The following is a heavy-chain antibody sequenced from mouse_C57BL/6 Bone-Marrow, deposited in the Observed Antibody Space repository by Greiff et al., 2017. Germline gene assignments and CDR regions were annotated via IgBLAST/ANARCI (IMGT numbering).Heavy chain of an antibody. CDR3: ARIPPITTVVAPYAMDY. V-gene: IGHV1-80*01. D-gene: IGHD1-1*01. CDR2: IYPGDGDT. CDR1: GYAFSSYW. Sequence: VQLQQSGAELVKPGASVKISCKASGYAFSSYWMNWVKQRPGKGLEWIGQIYPGDGDTNYNGKFKGKATLTADKSSSTAYMQLSSLTSEDSAVYFCARIPPITTVVAPYAMDYWGQGTSVTVSS. J-gene: IGHJ4*01.